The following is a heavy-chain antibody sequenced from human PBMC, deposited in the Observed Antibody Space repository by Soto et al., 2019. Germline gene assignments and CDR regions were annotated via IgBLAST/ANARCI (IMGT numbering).Heavy chain of an antibody. CDR2: IRYDGSNK. Sequence: QVQLVESGGGVVQPGRSLRLSCAASGFTFSSYGWHWVRQAPDKGLEWVAVIRYDGSNKYYPDSVKGRFTISRDNSKNTLYRQMNSLRAEDTAVYYCARDGDYFGSGTFLRGMDVWGRGTTVTVSS. CDR3: ARDGDYFGSGTFLRGMDV. CDR1: GFTFSSYG. D-gene: IGHD3-10*01. J-gene: IGHJ6*02. V-gene: IGHV3-33*01.